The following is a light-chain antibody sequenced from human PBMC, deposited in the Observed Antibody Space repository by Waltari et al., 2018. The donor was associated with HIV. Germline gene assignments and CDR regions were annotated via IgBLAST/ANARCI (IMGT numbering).Light chain of an antibody. Sequence: DIQVTQSPSFLSASVGDRVTITCRTSQGISSYLAWYQQKPGKAPKLLIYAASTLQSGVPSRFSGSGSGTEFTLTISSLQPDDFATYYCQQLDSYTQISFGGGTKVEI. CDR3: QQLDSYTQIS. J-gene: IGKJ4*01. CDR1: QGISSY. V-gene: IGKV1-9*01. CDR2: AAS.